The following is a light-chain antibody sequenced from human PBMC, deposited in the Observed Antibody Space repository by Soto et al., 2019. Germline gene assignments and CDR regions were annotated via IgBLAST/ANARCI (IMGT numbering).Light chain of an antibody. CDR1: SSDVGSYNL. V-gene: IGLV2-23*02. CDR3: CSYAGSVV. CDR2: EVS. Sequence: QSVLTQPASVSGSPGQSITISCTGTSSDVGSYNLVSWYQQHPGKAPKLMIYEVSKRPSGVSNRFSGSKSGNTASLTISGLQAEDEADYYCCSYAGSVVFGGGTKLTV. J-gene: IGLJ2*01.